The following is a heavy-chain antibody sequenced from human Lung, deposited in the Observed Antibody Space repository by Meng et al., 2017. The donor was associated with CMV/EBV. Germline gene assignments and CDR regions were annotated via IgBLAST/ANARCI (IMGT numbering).Heavy chain of an antibody. V-gene: IGHV3-30*02. D-gene: IGHD3-9*01. CDR2: IRYDGSSK. J-gene: IGHJ6*02. CDR3: AKPPGLVGYYYGMDV. CDR1: GFTFSSYG. Sequence: GGSLRLXCAASGFTFSSYGMHWVRQAPGKGLEWVAFIRYDGSSKYYADSVKGRFTISRDNSKNTLYLQMNSLRAEDTAVYYCAKPPGLVGYYYGMDVWGQGXTVTVSS.